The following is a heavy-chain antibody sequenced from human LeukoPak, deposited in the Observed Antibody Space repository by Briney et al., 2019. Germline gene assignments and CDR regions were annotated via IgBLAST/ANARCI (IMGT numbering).Heavy chain of an antibody. CDR1: GGSISSYY. J-gene: IGHJ5*02. CDR2: IYTSGGT. CDR3: ARGVRYYGSGSYLTFDP. V-gene: IGHV4-4*07. Sequence: SETLSLTCTVSGGSISSYYWCWIRQPAGKGLEWIGRIYTSGGTNYNPSLKSRVTMSVDTSKNQFSLKLSSVTAADTAVYYCARGVRYYGSGSYLTFDPWGQGTLVTVSS. D-gene: IGHD3-10*01.